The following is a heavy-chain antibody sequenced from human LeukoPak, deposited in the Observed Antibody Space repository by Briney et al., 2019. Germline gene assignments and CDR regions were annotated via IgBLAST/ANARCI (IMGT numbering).Heavy chain of an antibody. Sequence: PGGSLRLSCAASGFTFSNAWMSWVRQAPGKGLEWVGRIKSKTDGGTTDYAAPVKGRFTISRDDSKNTLYLQMNSLKTEDTAVYYCTTTIAAAGTVRYYYYYMDVWGKGTTVTVSS. V-gene: IGHV3-15*01. D-gene: IGHD6-13*01. CDR3: TTTIAAAGTVRYYYYYMDV. J-gene: IGHJ6*03. CDR2: IKSKTDGGTT. CDR1: GFTFSNAW.